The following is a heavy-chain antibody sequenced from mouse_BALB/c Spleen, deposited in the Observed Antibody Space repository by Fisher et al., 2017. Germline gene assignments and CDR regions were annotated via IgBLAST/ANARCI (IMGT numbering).Heavy chain of an antibody. V-gene: IGHV1-26*01. Sequence: KFKGKATLTVDKSSSTAYMELRSLTSEDSAVYYCASMDYWGQGTSVTVS. J-gene: IGHJ4*01. CDR3: ASMDY.